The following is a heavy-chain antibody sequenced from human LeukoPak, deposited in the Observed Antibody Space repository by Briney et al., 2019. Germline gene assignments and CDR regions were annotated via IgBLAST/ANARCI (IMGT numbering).Heavy chain of an antibody. V-gene: IGHV3-48*03. CDR1: GFTFSNYE. Sequence: QTGGSLRLSCAASGFTFSNYEMNWVRQAPGKGLEWVSYISNSGTTIYYTDSVKGRFTISRDNAQNSLYLQMNSLRAEDTAVYYCARAVAGTPIDYWGQGTLVTVSS. D-gene: IGHD6-19*01. CDR2: ISNSGTTI. CDR3: ARAVAGTPIDY. J-gene: IGHJ4*02.